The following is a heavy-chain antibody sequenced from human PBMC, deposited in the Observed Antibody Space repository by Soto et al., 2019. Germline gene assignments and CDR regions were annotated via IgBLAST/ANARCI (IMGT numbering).Heavy chain of an antibody. CDR2: ISVYSGDT. CDR1: GYSFITYG. CDR3: ARDNIAVRPGWFDT. V-gene: IGHV1-18*01. D-gene: IGHD6-6*01. J-gene: IGHJ5*02. Sequence: ASVKVSCKGSGYSFITYGISWVRQAPGQGLEWMGWISVYSGDTKYAQKFQDRVTLTKDTSTSTVYMELRGLRSDDAAVYYCARDNIAVRPGWFDTWGQGTLVIVSS.